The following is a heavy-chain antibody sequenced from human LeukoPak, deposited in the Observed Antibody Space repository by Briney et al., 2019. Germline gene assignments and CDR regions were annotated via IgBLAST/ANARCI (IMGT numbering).Heavy chain of an antibody. D-gene: IGHD3-9*01. CDR2: INADSANR. J-gene: IGHJ4*02. V-gene: IGHV3-23*01. Sequence: GGSLRLSCAASGFTFRNHAMSWVRQTPGKGLEWVSAINADSANRHYADSVKGRFTISRDNSKNQLYLQMNSLRVDDTAVYFCASGASADYDILTGYFNGYFDYWGQGTLVTVSS. CDR3: ASGASADYDILTGYFNGYFDY. CDR1: GFTFRNHA.